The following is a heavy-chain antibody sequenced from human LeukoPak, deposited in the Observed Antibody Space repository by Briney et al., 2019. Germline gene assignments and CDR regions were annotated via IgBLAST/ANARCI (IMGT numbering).Heavy chain of an antibody. CDR3: AKDPYYYDSSGHQYFDY. D-gene: IGHD3-22*01. V-gene: IGHV3-23*01. J-gene: IGHJ4*02. Sequence: GGSLRLSCAASGFTFSSYAMSWVRQAPGKGLEWVSAISGSGGSTYYADSVKGRFTISRDNPKNTLYLQMNSLRAEDTAVYYCAKDPYYYDSSGHQYFDYWGQGTLVTVSS. CDR2: ISGSGGST. CDR1: GFTFSSYA.